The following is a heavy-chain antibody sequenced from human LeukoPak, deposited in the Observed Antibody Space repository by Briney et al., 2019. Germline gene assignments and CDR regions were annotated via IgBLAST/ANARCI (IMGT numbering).Heavy chain of an antibody. CDR1: GFTFSSYS. D-gene: IGHD5-18*01. CDR3: ARTARHLDY. Sequence: PGGSLRLSCAASGFTFSSYSMNWVRQAPGKGLEWVSYISSSSSTIYYADSVKGRFTISRDNAKNLLYLQMNDLRVEDTAVYYCARTARHLDYWGQGTLVTVSS. V-gene: IGHV3-48*04. J-gene: IGHJ4*02. CDR2: ISSSSSTI.